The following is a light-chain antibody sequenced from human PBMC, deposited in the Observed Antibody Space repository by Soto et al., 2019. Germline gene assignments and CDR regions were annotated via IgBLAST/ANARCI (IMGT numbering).Light chain of an antibody. CDR3: AAWDNSMSGCV. J-gene: IGLJ3*02. CDR2: SNN. Sequence: QSVLTQPPSASGTPGQRVTISCSGSSSNIGSTSVYWYQQLPGTAPKLLIYSNNRRPSGVPDRLSGSKSGTSASLAISGVQSEDDADYYCAAWDNSMSGCVFGVGTKLSVL. CDR1: SSNIGSTS. V-gene: IGLV1-44*01.